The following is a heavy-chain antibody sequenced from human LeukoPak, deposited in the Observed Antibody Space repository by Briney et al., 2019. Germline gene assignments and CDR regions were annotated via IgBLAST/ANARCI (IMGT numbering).Heavy chain of an antibody. CDR1: GGSISSYY. CDR3: AREDGGNPSG. Sequence: PTETLSLTCTVSGGSISSYYWSWIRQPPGKGLEWIGYIYYSGSTNYNPSLKSRVTISVDTSKNQFSLKLSSVTAVDTAVYYCAREDGGNPSGWGQGTLVTVSS. V-gene: IGHV4-59*01. D-gene: IGHD4-23*01. J-gene: IGHJ4*02. CDR2: IYYSGST.